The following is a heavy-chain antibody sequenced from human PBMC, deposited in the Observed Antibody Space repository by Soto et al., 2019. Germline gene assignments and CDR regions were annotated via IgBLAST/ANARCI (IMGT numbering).Heavy chain of an antibody. Sequence: EVQLVESGGGLVQPGGSLRLSCAASGFTFSSYWMSWVRQAPGKGLEWVANIKQDGSEKYYVDSVKGRFTISRDNAENSQYLQMNSLSAEDTAVYYCAIAPGIAAAGTPHYWGQGTLVTVSS. D-gene: IGHD6-13*01. CDR2: IKQDGSEK. CDR1: GFTFSSYW. V-gene: IGHV3-7*01. J-gene: IGHJ4*02. CDR3: AIAPGIAAAGTPHY.